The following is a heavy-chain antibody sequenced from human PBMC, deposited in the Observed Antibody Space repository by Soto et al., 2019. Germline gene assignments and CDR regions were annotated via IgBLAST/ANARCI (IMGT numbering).Heavy chain of an antibody. CDR2: INHSGST. Sequence: QVQLQQWGAGLLKPSETLSLTCAVYGGSFSGYYWSWIRQPPGKGLEWIGEINHSGSTNYNPSLKSRVTISVDTSKNQFSLKLSSVTAADTAVYYCARVGADSSSWRYYFYYMDVWGKGTTVTVSS. V-gene: IGHV4-34*01. D-gene: IGHD6-13*01. CDR3: ARVGADSSSWRYYFYYMDV. CDR1: GGSFSGYY. J-gene: IGHJ6*03.